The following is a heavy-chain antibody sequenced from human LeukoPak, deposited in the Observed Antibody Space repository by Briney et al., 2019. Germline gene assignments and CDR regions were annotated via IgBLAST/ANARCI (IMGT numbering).Heavy chain of an antibody. CDR3: ARGGVVVVPAAANWFDP. J-gene: IGHJ5*02. CDR2: INTNTGNP. V-gene: IGHV7-4-1*02. CDR1: GYTFTSYA. D-gene: IGHD2-2*01. Sequence: GASVKVSFKASGYTFTSYAMNWVRQAPGQGLEWMGWINTNTGNPTYAQGFTGRFVFSLDTSVGTAYLQISSLKAEDTAVYYCARGGVVVVPAAANWFDPGGQGTLVTVSS.